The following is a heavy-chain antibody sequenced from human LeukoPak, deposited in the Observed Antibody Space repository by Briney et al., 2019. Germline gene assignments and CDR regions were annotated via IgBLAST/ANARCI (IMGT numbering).Heavy chain of an antibody. CDR3: ARYSGSYYSYYFGD. CDR1: GFTFSSYS. CDR2: ISSSSSTI. V-gene: IGHV3-48*01. Sequence: GGSLRLSCAASGFTFSSYSMNWVRQAPGKGLEWVSYISSSSSTIYYADSVKGRFTISRDNAKNSLYLQMNSLRAEDTAVYYCARYSGSYYSYYFGDWGKGVLVTVSS. D-gene: IGHD1-26*01. J-gene: IGHJ4*02.